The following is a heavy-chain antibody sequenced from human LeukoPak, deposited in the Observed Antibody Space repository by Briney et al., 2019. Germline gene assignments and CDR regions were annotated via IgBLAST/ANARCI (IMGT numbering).Heavy chain of an antibody. CDR3: ARDSGTTGEVKFDP. CDR2: INHSGST. J-gene: IGHJ5*02. V-gene: IGHV4-34*01. CDR1: GGSFSGYY. Sequence: SETLSLTCAVYGGSFSGYYWGWIRQPPGKGLEWIGEINHSGSTNYNPSLKSRVTISVDTSKNKFSLKLSSVTAADTAVYYCARDSGTTGEVKFDPWGQGTLVTVSS. D-gene: IGHD3-10*01.